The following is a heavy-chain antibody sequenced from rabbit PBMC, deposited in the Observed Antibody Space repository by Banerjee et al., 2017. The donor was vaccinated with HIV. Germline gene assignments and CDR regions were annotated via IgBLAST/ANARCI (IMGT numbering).Heavy chain of an antibody. D-gene: IGHD8-1*01. V-gene: IGHV1S40*01. CDR1: GFSFSSGYD. J-gene: IGHJ4*01. CDR2: IYVGSSGST. CDR3: GSRTGNDYYSL. Sequence: QSLEESGGDLVKPGGSLTLTCTASGFSFSSGYDMCWVRQAPGKGLEWIACIYVGSSGSTYYASWAKGRFTISKTSSTTVTLQMTSLTAADTATYFCGSRTGNDYYSLWGPGTLVTVS.